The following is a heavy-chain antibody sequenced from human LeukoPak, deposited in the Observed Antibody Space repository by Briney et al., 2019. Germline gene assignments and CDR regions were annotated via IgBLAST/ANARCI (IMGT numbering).Heavy chain of an antibody. CDR3: AKDLSSGSRRAY. CDR1: GFTFGTYW. V-gene: IGHV3-74*01. J-gene: IGHJ4*02. D-gene: IGHD6-19*01. Sequence: GGSLRLSCGASGFTFGTYWMHWVRHAPGKGLVWVSGINSDGGTTTYADSVKGRFTISRDNAKNTLYLQMNSLRAEDTGVYYCAKDLSSGSRRAYWGQGTLVTVSS. CDR2: INSDGGTT.